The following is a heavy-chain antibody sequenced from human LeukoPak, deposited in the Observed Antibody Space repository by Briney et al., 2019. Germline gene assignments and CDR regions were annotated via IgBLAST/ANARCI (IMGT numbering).Heavy chain of an antibody. Sequence: SETLSLTCTVSAGSISSSGYYWSWIRQDPGKGLEWIGYLHYSGSTYYNPSLQSRVHISVDTSKNQFSLNLTSVSAADTAVYFCARDSGGSWFDPWGQGTLVTVSS. J-gene: IGHJ5*01. CDR3: ARDSGGSWFDP. CDR1: AGSISSSGYY. V-gene: IGHV4-31*03. CDR2: LHYSGST.